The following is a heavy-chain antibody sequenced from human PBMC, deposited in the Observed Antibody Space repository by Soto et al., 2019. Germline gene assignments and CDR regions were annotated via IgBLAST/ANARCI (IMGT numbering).Heavy chain of an antibody. CDR2: INPSGGST. D-gene: IGHD1-1*01. CDR3: ATAYKLERPDYYYYYMDV. V-gene: IGHV1-46*01. CDR1: GYTFTSYY. J-gene: IGHJ6*03. Sequence: EASVTVSCKASGYTFTSYYMHWVRQAPGQGLEWMGIINPSGGSTSYAQKFQGRVTMTRDTSTSTVYMELSSLRSEDTAVYYCATAYKLERPDYYYYYMDVWGKGTTVTVSS.